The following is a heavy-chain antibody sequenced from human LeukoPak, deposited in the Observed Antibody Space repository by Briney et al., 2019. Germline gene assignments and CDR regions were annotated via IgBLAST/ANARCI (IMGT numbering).Heavy chain of an antibody. J-gene: IGHJ3*01. Sequence: SETLSLTCTVSGGSINNSSSDYWAWIRQPPGKGLEWIANIYYTGSTYYTSSLKSRVTMSVDTSKNVFSLTLKSLTSADTAVYYCARHLEYTTSGKAFDVWGQGTLVSVSS. CDR2: IYYTGST. V-gene: IGHV4-39*01. D-gene: IGHD3-3*01. CDR1: GGSINNSSSDY. CDR3: ARHLEYTTSGKAFDV.